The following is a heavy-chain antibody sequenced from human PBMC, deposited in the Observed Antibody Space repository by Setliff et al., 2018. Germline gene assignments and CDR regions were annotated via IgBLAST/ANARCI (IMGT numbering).Heavy chain of an antibody. CDR1: GYMFKSYG. Sequence: RASVKVSCKASGYMFKSYGINWMRQAPGQGFEWMGWISAYNDNTKSAQKFQGRITMTTDTSTTTAYMELKSLRSDDTAIYYCSRLVRYCTRTSCQRLSGDDYWGQGALVTVSS. CDR3: SRLVRYCTRTSCQRLSGDDY. D-gene: IGHD2-2*01. V-gene: IGHV1-18*04. CDR2: ISAYNDNT. J-gene: IGHJ4*02.